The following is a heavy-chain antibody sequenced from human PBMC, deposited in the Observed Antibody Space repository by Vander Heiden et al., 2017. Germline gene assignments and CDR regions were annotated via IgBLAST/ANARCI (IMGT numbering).Heavy chain of an antibody. CDR3: AKDMQWELPAEYFQH. V-gene: IGHV3-9*01. CDR2: ISWNSSSI. J-gene: IGHJ1*01. Sequence: VESGGGLVKPGRSLRFSCASSGFTYEDYAMHRGRQAPGKGLEWVSGISWNSSSIGYADSVKGRFTISRDNAKNSLYLQMNSLRAEDTALYYCAKDMQWELPAEYFQHWGQGTLVTVSS. CDR1: GFTYEDYA. D-gene: IGHD1-26*01.